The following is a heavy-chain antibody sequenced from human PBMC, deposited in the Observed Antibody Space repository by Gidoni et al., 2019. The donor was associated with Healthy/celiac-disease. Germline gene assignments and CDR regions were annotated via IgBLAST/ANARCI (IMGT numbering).Heavy chain of an antibody. Sequence: EVQLVESGGGLVKPGGSLRLSCAASGFTFSSYSMNWVRQAPGKGLEWVSSISSSSSYIYYADSVKGRFTISRDNAKNSLYLQMNSLRAEDTAVYYCARDLDHDSSGYSFWGQGTMVTVSS. D-gene: IGHD3-22*01. CDR3: ARDLDHDSSGYSF. CDR2: ISSSSSYI. V-gene: IGHV3-21*01. CDR1: GFTFSSYS. J-gene: IGHJ3*01.